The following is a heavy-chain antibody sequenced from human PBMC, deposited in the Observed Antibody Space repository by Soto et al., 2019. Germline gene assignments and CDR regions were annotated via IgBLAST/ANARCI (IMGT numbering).Heavy chain of an antibody. D-gene: IGHD5-12*01. J-gene: IGHJ6*03. Sequence: PSETLSLTCTVSGGSISSYYWSWIRQPPGKGLEWIGYIYYSGSTNYNPSLKSRVTISVDTSKNQFSLKLSSVTAADTAVYYCARRGVATYYYYYMDVWGKGTTVTVS. V-gene: IGHV4-59*08. CDR1: GGSISSYY. CDR3: ARRGVATYYYYYMDV. CDR2: IYYSGST.